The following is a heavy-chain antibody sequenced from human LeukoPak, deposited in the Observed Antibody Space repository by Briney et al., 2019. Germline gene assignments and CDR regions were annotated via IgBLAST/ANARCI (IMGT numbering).Heavy chain of an antibody. J-gene: IGHJ4*02. D-gene: IGHD3-22*01. V-gene: IGHV3-30*02. Sequence: GGSLRLSCAASEFTFSSYGMHWVRQAPGKGLEWVAFIRSDGSNKYYADSVKGRFTISRDNSKNTLYLQMNSLKTEDTAVYYCSTVDGSTGPPFDYWGQGTLVTVSS. CDR1: EFTFSSYG. CDR3: STVDGSTGPPFDY. CDR2: IRSDGSNK.